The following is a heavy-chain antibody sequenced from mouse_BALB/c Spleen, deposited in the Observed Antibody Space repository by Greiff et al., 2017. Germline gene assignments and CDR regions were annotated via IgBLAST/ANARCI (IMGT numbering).Heavy chain of an antibody. CDR1: GYTFTSYW. J-gene: IGHJ2*01. CDR2: INPSNGRT. Sequence: QVQLQQPGAELVKPGASVKLSCKASGYTFTSYWMHWVKQRPGQGLEWIGEINPSNGRTNYNEKFKSKATLTVDKSSSTAYMQLSSLTSEDSAVYYCARCLPSDYWGQGTTLTVSS. CDR3: ARCLPSDY. V-gene: IGHV1S81*02.